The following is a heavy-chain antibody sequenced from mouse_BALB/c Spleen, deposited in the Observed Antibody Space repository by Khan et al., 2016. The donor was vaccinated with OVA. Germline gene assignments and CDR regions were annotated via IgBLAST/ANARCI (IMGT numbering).Heavy chain of an antibody. J-gene: IGHJ2*01. CDR2: IYPYNDDT. D-gene: IGHD2-14*01. V-gene: IGHV1S136*01. CDR3: ARDYRSDVYVDY. Sequence: VQLKQSGPELVKPGASVKMSCKASGYTFTSYVIHWVKQRPGQGLEWIGYIYPYNDDTKYNEKFKGKATLTSDKSSSTAYMELSSLTSEDSAVYFGARDYRSDVYVDYWGQGTTLTVSS. CDR1: GYTFTSYV.